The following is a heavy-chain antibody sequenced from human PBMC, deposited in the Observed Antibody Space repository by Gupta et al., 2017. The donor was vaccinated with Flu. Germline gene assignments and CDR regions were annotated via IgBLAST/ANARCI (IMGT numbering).Heavy chain of an antibody. J-gene: IGHJ3*02. V-gene: IGHV1-69*01. D-gene: IGHD1-7*01. CDR2: IIPIFGKA. Sequence: QVQLVQSGAEVKKPGYSVKVSCKASGGTFSSYAISWVRQAPGQGLEWMGGIIPIFGKATYAQKFQGRGTITADESTSTAYMELSSLRSEDTAVYYCARARYNWNYVAVSDDAFDIWGQGTMVTVSS. CDR1: GGTFSSYA. CDR3: ARARYNWNYVAVSDDAFDI.